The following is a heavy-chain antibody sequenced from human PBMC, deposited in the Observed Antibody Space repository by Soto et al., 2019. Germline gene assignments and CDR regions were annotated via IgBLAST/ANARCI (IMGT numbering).Heavy chain of an antibody. CDR3: ARGVVSSTWYLFDY. CDR2: IYGAGGT. J-gene: IGHJ4*02. Sequence: EVQLVESGGGLIQPGGSLRLSCAASGFTVSSNYMSWVRQTPGKGLEWVSVIYGAGGTHYADSVKGRFTISRDNSKTTLYLQMNSLRAEDTAVYYCARGVVSSTWYLFDYWGQGTLVTVSS. V-gene: IGHV3-53*01. D-gene: IGHD6-13*01. CDR1: GFTVSSNY.